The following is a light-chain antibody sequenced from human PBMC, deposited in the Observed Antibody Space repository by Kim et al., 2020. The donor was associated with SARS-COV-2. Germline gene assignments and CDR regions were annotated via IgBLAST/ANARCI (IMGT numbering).Light chain of an antibody. CDR3: QQYKNWPQT. V-gene: IGKV3-15*01. CDR2: EAS. CDR1: QSVDRK. Sequence: SLSAGERATPACRASQSVDRKLAWYQQKHGQAPRLVIYEASTRATGIPATISGSGSGTEFTLSISRVQSEDFAVYYCQQYKNWPQTFGQGTKLEI. J-gene: IGKJ2*01.